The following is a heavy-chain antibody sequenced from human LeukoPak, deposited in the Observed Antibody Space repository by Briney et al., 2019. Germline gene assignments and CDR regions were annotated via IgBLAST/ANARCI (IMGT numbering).Heavy chain of an antibody. V-gene: IGHV4-39*07. CDR3: ARLKRPFRGNWFDP. CDR2: INHSGST. CDR1: GGSISSTTYY. D-gene: IGHD3-10*01. J-gene: IGHJ5*02. Sequence: PSETLSLTCTVSGGSISSTTYYWSWIRQPPGKGLEWIGEINHSGSTNYNPSLKSRVTISVDTSKNQFSLKLSSVTAADTAVYYCARLKRPFRGNWFDPWGQGTLVTVSS.